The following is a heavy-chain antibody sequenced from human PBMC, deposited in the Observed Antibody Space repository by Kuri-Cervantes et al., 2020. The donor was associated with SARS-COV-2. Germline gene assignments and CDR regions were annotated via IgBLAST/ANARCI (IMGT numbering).Heavy chain of an antibody. Sequence: GESLKISCAASGFTFSSYAMSWVRQAPGKGLEWVSAISGSGGSTYYADSVKGRFTISRDNSKNTLYLQMNSLRAEDTAVYYCARHAVIAQFRYGMDVWGQGTTVTVSS. CDR1: GFTFSSYA. CDR3: ARHAVIAQFRYGMDV. V-gene: IGHV3-23*01. J-gene: IGHJ6*02. CDR2: ISGSGGST. D-gene: IGHD2-21*01.